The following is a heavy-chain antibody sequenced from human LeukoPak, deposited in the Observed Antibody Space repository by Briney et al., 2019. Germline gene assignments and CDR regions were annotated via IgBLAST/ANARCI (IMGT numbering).Heavy chain of an antibody. V-gene: IGHV1-46*01. CDR1: GYTFTSYY. CDR2: INPSGGST. Sequence: GASVKVSCKASGYTFTSYYMHWVRQAPGQGLEWMGIINPSGGSTSYAQKFQGRVTMTRDMSTSTVYMELSSLRSEDTAVYYCATWGELTHYYYYYMDVWGKGTTVTVSS. CDR3: ATWGELTHYYYYYMDV. D-gene: IGHD1-26*01. J-gene: IGHJ6*03.